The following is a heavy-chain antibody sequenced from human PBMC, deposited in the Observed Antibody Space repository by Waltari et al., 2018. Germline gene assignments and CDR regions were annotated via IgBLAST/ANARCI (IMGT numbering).Heavy chain of an antibody. V-gene: IGHV1-69*12. CDR2: IIPIFGTA. J-gene: IGHJ4*02. D-gene: IGHD1-26*01. Sequence: QVQLVQSGAEVKKPGSSVTVSCTASGDTFRSYAISWVRQAPGQGLEWMGGIIPIFGTANYAQKFQGRVTITADESTSTAYMELSSLRSEDTAVYYCASLSGSYSRFDYWGQGTLVTVSS. CDR3: ASLSGSYSRFDY. CDR1: GDTFRSYA.